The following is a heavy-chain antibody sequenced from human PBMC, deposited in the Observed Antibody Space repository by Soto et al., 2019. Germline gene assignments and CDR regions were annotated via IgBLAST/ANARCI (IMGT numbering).Heavy chain of an antibody. J-gene: IGHJ4*02. D-gene: IGHD5-18*01. Sequence: PGGSLRLSCAASGFTFSSYEMNWVRQAPGKGLEWVSYISSSGSTIYYADSVKGRFTISRDNAKNPLYLQMNSLRAEDTAVYYCARYSYGLGLSWGQGTLVTVSS. CDR2: ISSSGSTI. CDR1: GFTFSSYE. CDR3: ARYSYGLGLS. V-gene: IGHV3-48*03.